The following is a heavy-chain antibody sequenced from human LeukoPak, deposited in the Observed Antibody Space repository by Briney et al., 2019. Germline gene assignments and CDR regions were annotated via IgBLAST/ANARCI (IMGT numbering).Heavy chain of an antibody. Sequence: SQTLSLTCAISGDSVSSNSAAWNWIRQSPSRGLEWLGRTYYRSKWYNDYAVSVKSRITINPDTSKNLFSLQLNSVTPEDTAVYYCARDPGLERRGSLDYYYYYGMDVWGQGTTVTVSS. V-gene: IGHV6-1*01. CDR1: GDSVSSNSAA. CDR2: TYYRSKWYN. CDR3: ARDPGLERRGSLDYYYYYGMDV. J-gene: IGHJ6*02. D-gene: IGHD1-1*01.